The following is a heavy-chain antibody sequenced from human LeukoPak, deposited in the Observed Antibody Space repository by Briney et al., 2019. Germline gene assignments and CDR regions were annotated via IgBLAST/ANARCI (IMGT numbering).Heavy chain of an antibody. D-gene: IGHD5-18*01. CDR3: AKGLAYNYAYQFDS. J-gene: IGHJ4*02. CDR1: GLIFSSYA. CDR2: ISGLGSDT. Sequence: PGGSLRLSCAASGLIFSSYAMSWVRQAPGKGLEWVSSISGLGSDTYNADSVKGRFTISRDNSKNTLYLQMNSLRAEDTAVYYCAKGLAYNYAYQFDSWGLGTLVTVSS. V-gene: IGHV3-23*01.